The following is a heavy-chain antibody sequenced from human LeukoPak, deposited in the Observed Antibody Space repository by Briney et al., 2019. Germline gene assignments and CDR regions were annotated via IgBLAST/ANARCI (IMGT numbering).Heavy chain of an antibody. V-gene: IGHV1-8*01. CDR3: ARGRGGYEAAFDI. J-gene: IGHJ3*02. D-gene: IGHD5-12*01. Sequence: AAAVKVSCKAAGYTFTSYDINWVRLATGQGLEWMGWMNPNSGSRGYAQKFQGRVTMTRNTSISTAYMELSSLRSEDTAVYYCARGRGGYEAAFDIWRQGTMVTVSS. CDR1: GYTFTSYD. CDR2: MNPNSGSR.